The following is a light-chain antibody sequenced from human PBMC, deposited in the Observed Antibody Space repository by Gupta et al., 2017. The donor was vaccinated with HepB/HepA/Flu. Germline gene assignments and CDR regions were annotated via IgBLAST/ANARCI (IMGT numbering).Light chain of an antibody. CDR3: QQCDSTPRT. CDR2: AAS. J-gene: IGKJ1*01. Sequence: DIQMTQSPYSLSASVGDRVTITCRASQSISSYLNWYQQKPGKAPKLLIYAASSLQSGVPSRFSGSGSGTDFTLTISRLQPEDFATYYCQQCDSTPRTFGQGTKVEIK. CDR1: QSISSY. V-gene: IGKV1-39*01.